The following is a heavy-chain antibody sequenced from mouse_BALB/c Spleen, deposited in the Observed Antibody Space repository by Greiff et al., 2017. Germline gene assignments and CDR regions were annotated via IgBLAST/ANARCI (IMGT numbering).Heavy chain of an antibody. CDR2: IRLKSNNYAT. Sequence: EVKLVESGGGLVQPGGSMKLSCVASGFTFSNYWMNWVRQSPEKGLEWVAEIRLKSNNYATHYAESVKGRFTISRDDSKSGVYLQMNNLRAEDTGIYYCTSLYYGSSYIYYAMDYWGQGTSVTVSS. J-gene: IGHJ4*01. CDR3: TSLYYGSSYIYYAMDY. CDR1: GFTFSNYW. V-gene: IGHV6-6*02. D-gene: IGHD1-1*01.